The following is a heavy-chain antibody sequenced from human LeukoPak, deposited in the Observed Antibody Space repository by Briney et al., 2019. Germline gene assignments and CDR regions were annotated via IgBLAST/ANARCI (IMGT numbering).Heavy chain of an antibody. V-gene: IGHV3-7*01. CDR2: INEDGSYN. J-gene: IGHJ4*02. Sequence: GGSLRLSCAVSGFTFTSYWMSWVRQAPGKGLEWVANINEDGSYNYHADSVKGRLTISRDNAKNSLYLQMNSLRAEDTAVYYCARDATRGGDNDYWGQGTRVIVSS. D-gene: IGHD2-21*02. CDR3: ARDATRGGDNDY. CDR1: GFTFTSYW.